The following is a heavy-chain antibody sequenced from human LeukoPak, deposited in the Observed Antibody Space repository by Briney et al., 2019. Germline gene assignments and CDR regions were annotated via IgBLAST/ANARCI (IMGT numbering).Heavy chain of an antibody. CDR1: GYTFTSYY. Sequence: ASVKVSCKASGYTFTSYYIHWVRQAPGQGLEWMGIINPSGGSTSYAQKFQGRVTMTRDTSTSTVYMELSSLRSEDTAVHYCARDRGSYGYIDYWGQGTLVTVSS. J-gene: IGHJ4*02. V-gene: IGHV1-46*01. CDR3: ARDRGSYGYIDY. D-gene: IGHD1-26*01. CDR2: INPSGGST.